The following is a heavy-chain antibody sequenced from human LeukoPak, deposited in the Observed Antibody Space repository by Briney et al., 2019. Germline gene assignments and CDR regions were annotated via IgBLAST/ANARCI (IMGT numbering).Heavy chain of an antibody. Sequence: SETLSLTCTVSRGSISSSSYYWGWIRQPPGKGLEWIGSMYYSGSTYYNPSLKSRVTISLDTSKNQFSLRLSSVTAADTAVTDCARRVDGSGWYDYFDYWGQGTLVTVSS. CDR3: ARRVDGSGWYDYFDY. CDR1: RGSISSSSYY. CDR2: MYYSGST. J-gene: IGHJ4*02. V-gene: IGHV4-39*01. D-gene: IGHD6-19*01.